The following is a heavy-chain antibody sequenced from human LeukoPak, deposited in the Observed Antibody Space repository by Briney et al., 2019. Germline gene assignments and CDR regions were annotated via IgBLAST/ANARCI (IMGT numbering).Heavy chain of an antibody. J-gene: IGHJ4*02. CDR3: ARRAGAYSHPYDY. D-gene: IGHD4/OR15-4a*01. CDR1: GFTFSSYG. Sequence: GGSLRLSCAASGFTFSSYGMHWVRQAPGKGLEWVAFIRYDGSNKYYADPVKGRFTISRDNSKNTLYLQMNSLRAEDTAVYYCARRAGAYSHPYDYWGQGTLVTVSS. CDR2: IRYDGSNK. V-gene: IGHV3-30*02.